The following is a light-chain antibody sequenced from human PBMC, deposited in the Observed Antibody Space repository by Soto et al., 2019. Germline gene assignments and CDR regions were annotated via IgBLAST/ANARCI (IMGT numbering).Light chain of an antibody. CDR1: QSVSSY. Sequence: EIVLTQSPATLSLSPGERATLSCRASQSVSSYLAWYQQKPGQAPRLLIYDASNRATGIPARFSGSGSGTDLTLTLSSLEPEDFEVYYCQQRSNWPPYTYGQGTKLEIK. CDR3: QQRSNWPPYT. CDR2: DAS. V-gene: IGKV3-11*01. J-gene: IGKJ2*01.